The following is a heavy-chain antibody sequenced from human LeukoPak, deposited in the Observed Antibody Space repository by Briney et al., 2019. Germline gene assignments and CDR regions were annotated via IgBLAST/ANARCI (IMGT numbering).Heavy chain of an antibody. CDR1: GYSFTSYW. D-gene: IGHD3-9*01. J-gene: IGHJ5*02. CDR3: ARQINTLNGGPNWFDP. Sequence: GESLKISCKGSGYSFTSYWIGWVRQMPGKGLEWMGIIYPGDSDTRYSPSFQGQVTISADKSISTTYLQWSTLKASDTAMYYCARQINTLNGGPNWFDPWGQGTLVTVSS. V-gene: IGHV5-51*01. CDR2: IYPGDSDT.